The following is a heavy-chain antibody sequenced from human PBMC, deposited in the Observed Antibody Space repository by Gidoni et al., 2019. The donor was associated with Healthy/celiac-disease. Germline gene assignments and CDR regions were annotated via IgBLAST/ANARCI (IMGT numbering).Heavy chain of an antibody. Sequence: QVQLQQWGAGLLKPSETPSLTCAVYGGSFSGYYWSWIRQPPGKGLEWIGEINHSGSTNYNPSLKSRVTISVDTSKNQFSLKLSSVTAADTAVYYCARAQRAYFDWLGYFQHWGQGTLVTVSS. V-gene: IGHV4-34*01. D-gene: IGHD3-9*01. CDR2: INHSGST. J-gene: IGHJ1*01. CDR3: ARAQRAYFDWLGYFQH. CDR1: GGSFSGYY.